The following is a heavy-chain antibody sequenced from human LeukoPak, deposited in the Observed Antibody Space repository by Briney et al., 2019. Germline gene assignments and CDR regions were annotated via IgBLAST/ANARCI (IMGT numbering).Heavy chain of an antibody. D-gene: IGHD3-22*01. CDR2: INPSGGST. CDR1: GYTFTSYY. J-gene: IGHJ5*02. V-gene: IGHV1-46*01. Sequence: ASVKVSCKASGYTFTSYYMHWVRQAPGQGLEWMGIINPSGGSTSYAQKFQGRVAMTRDTSTSTVYMELSSQRSEDTAVYYCASLFSSGPLGGPWGQGTLVTVSS. CDR3: ASLFSSGPLGGP.